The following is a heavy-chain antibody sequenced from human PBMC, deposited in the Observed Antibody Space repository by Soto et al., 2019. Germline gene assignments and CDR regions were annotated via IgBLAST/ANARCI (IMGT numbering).Heavy chain of an antibody. Sequence: EVQLVESGGDLVQPGGSLRLSCAASGFIFTNYWMTWVRQAPGKGLEWVANINHDGSETYYLDSVKGRFAISRDNAKNSLFLQMNSLRDEDTVIYYCARSLLGPMAFDMWGHGTLVAVSS. D-gene: IGHD7-27*01. V-gene: IGHV3-7*03. CDR3: ARSLLGPMAFDM. CDR2: INHDGSET. CDR1: GFIFTNYW. J-gene: IGHJ3*02.